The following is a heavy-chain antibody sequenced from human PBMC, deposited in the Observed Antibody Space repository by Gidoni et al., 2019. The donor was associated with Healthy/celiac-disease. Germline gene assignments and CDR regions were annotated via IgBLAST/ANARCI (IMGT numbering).Heavy chain of an antibody. Sequence: QVQLQQWGAGLLKPSETLSLTCAVYGGSFSGYYWSWIRQPPGKGLEWIGEINHSGSTNYNPSLKSRVTISVDTSKNQFSLKLSSVTAADTAVYYCARSPYYDFWSGYSPYYYYYGMDVWGQGTTVTVSS. J-gene: IGHJ6*02. V-gene: IGHV4-34*01. CDR3: ARSPYYDFWSGYSPYYYYYGMDV. CDR2: INHSGST. CDR1: GGSFSGYY. D-gene: IGHD3-3*01.